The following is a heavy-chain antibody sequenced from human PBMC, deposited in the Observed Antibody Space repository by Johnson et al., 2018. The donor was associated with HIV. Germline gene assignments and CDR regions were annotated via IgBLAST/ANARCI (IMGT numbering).Heavy chain of an antibody. CDR3: AKDKTLYGSGTFDAFDI. J-gene: IGHJ3*02. D-gene: IGHD3-10*01. Sequence: QVQLVESGGGVVQSGRSLRLSCAASGVSFSDYAMHWVRQAPGKGLEWVAVIWFDGSNKYYADSVKGRFTISRDSSKNTLYLQLNSLRPEDTAVYYCAKDKTLYGSGTFDAFDIWGQGTMVTVSS. V-gene: IGHV3-33*06. CDR1: GVSFSDYA. CDR2: IWFDGSNK.